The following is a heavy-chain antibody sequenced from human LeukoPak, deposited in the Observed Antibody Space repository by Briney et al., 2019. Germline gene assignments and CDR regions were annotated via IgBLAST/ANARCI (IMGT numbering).Heavy chain of an antibody. D-gene: IGHD1-26*01. V-gene: IGHV1-8*01. CDR3: ARGRWEIASDS. CDR2: MNADSGRT. J-gene: IGHJ4*02. Sequence: GASVKVSCRASGYTFADYDINWVRQATGQGLEWMGWMNADSGRTGYAQKFQGRVTMTRDTSVDTAYMELSSLTSEDTAVYYCARGRWEIASDSWGQGTLVTVSS. CDR1: GYTFADYD.